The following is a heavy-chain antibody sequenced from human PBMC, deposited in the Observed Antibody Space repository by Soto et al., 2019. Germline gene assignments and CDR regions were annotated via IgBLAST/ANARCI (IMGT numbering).Heavy chain of an antibody. CDR3: ARGSWRYYDSSGYYYYYGMDV. Sequence: ASVKVSCKASGYTFTGYYMHWVRQAPGQGLEWMGWINPNSGGTNYAQKFQGRVTMTRDTSISTAYMELSRLRSDDTAVYYCARGSWRYYDSSGYYYYYGMDVWSQGTTVTVSS. CDR2: INPNSGGT. D-gene: IGHD3-22*01. V-gene: IGHV1-2*02. J-gene: IGHJ6*02. CDR1: GYTFTGYY.